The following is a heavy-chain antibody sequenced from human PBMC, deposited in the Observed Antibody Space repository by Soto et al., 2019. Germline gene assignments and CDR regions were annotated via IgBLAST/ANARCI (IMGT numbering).Heavy chain of an antibody. D-gene: IGHD6-6*01. CDR2: ISSNGGST. Sequence: GSLRLSCSASGFTFSSYAMHWVRQAPGKGLEYVSAISSNGGSTYYADSVKGRFTISRDNSKNTLYLQMNSLRAEDTAVYYCAKPLYSSSVHDAFDIWGQGTMVTVSS. CDR1: GFTFSSYA. CDR3: AKPLYSSSVHDAFDI. V-gene: IGHV3-64*04. J-gene: IGHJ3*02.